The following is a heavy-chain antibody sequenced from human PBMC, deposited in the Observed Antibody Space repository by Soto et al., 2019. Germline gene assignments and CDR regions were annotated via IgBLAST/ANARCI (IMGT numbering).Heavy chain of an antibody. CDR2: ITSSGAA. CDR1: GFTFNNYA. CDR3: AKGESSVRARDFDP. D-gene: IGHD3-22*01. J-gene: IGHJ5*02. Sequence: PGGSLRLSCEASGFTFNNYAIAWVRQAPGKGLEWVSGITSSGAAYYADSVKGRFTISRDNSKNTLYLQMNSLRAEDTAVYYCAKGESSVRARDFDPLGQGNLVTVSS. V-gene: IGHV3-23*01.